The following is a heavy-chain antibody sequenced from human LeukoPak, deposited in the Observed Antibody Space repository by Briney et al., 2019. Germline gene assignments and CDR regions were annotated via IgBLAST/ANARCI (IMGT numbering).Heavy chain of an antibody. D-gene: IGHD3-3*01. CDR1: GGSISSYY. Sequence: SETPSLTCTVSGGSISSYYWTWIRQPPGKGLEWIGYIYYSGSTNYNPSLKSRVTISVDTSKNQFSLKLSSVTAADTAVYYCARDHRYYDFWSGTPEGYYYYGMDVWGQGTTVTVPS. CDR2: IYYSGST. CDR3: ARDHRYYDFWSGTPEGYYYYGMDV. V-gene: IGHV4-59*01. J-gene: IGHJ6*02.